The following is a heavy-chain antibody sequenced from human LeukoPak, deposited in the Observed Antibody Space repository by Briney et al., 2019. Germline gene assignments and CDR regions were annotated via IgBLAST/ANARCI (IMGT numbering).Heavy chain of an antibody. Sequence: ASVKVSCKASAFTLTNSAIQWVRQVRGQRLEWIGWIVVYSGGANSAQKLQERVSISMDQSTGTAYMQVSSLTSEDTGVYYCAAGTGIKPSTPRELTYYYYYMDVWGRGTTVTVSS. D-gene: IGHD1-26*01. CDR1: AFTLTNSA. J-gene: IGHJ6*03. CDR2: IVVYSGGA. V-gene: IGHV1-58*02. CDR3: AAGTGIKPSTPRELTYYYYYMDV.